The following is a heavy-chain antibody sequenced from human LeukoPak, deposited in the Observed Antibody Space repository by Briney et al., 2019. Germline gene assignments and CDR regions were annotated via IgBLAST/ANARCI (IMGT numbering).Heavy chain of an antibody. CDR3: ARVASGYSSGWHRGGFDI. CDR2: ISSNGGST. V-gene: IGHV3-64*01. D-gene: IGHD6-19*01. CDR1: GFTFSSYA. J-gene: IGHJ3*02. Sequence: PGGSLRLSCAASGFTFSSYAMHWVRQAPGKGLEYVSAISSNGGSTYYANSVKGRFTISRDNSKNTLYRQMGSLRAEGMAVYYCARVASGYSSGWHRGGFDIWGQGTMVTVSS.